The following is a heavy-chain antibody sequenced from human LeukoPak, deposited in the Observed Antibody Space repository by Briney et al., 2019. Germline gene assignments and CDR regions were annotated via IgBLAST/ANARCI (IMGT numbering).Heavy chain of an antibody. Sequence: PGGSLRLSCAASGFTFSTYGMHWVRQAPGKGLEWVALISYDGSNKYYADSVKGRFTISRDSSKNTLYLQMNSLRAEDTAVYYCARDGDWNDGRVYWGQGTLVAVSS. CDR1: GFTFSTYG. CDR2: ISYDGSNK. J-gene: IGHJ4*02. D-gene: IGHD1-1*01. V-gene: IGHV3-30*03. CDR3: ARDGDWNDGRVY.